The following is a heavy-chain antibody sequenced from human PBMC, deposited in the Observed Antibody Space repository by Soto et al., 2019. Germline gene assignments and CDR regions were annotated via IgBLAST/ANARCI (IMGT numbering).Heavy chain of an antibody. V-gene: IGHV3-7*04. CDR2: IKPDGSDQ. CDR1: GFTFSSHW. Sequence: EVQLVESGGGLVLPGGSLRLSCAASGFTFSSHWMSWVRQAPGKGLEWVANIKPDGSDQYYVESVMGRFTISRDNARNYLYLVIINLRGEDTAVYYCSRAGGSNYFDFWGQGTLVNV. J-gene: IGHJ4*02. CDR3: SRAGGSNYFDF. D-gene: IGHD3-10*01.